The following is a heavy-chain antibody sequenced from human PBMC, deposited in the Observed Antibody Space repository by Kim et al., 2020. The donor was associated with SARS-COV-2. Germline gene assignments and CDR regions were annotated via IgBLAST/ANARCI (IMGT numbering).Heavy chain of an antibody. CDR3: AREEYYHYCSSTSCYKDPPYYFDY. Sequence: ASVKVSCKASGYTFTSYGISWVRQAPGQGLEWMGWISAYNGNTNYAQKLQGRVTMTTDTSTSTAYMELRSLRSDDTAVYYCAREEYYHYCSSTSCYKDPPYYFDYWGQGTLVTVSS. D-gene: IGHD2-2*02. V-gene: IGHV1-18*04. CDR1: GYTFTSYG. CDR2: ISAYNGNT. J-gene: IGHJ4*02.